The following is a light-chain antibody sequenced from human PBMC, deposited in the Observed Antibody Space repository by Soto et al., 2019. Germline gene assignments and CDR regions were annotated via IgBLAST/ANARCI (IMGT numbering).Light chain of an antibody. Sequence: QSALTQPASVSGSPGQSITISCAGTSSDIGGSNYVSWYQQHPGKAPKLMIYGVSNRPSGVSNRFSGSKSGNTASLTISGLQAEDEADYFCYSSRSSSSTFYVFGTGTTLTV. J-gene: IGLJ1*01. CDR3: YSSRSSSSTFYV. CDR2: GVS. V-gene: IGLV2-14*03. CDR1: SSDIGGSNY.